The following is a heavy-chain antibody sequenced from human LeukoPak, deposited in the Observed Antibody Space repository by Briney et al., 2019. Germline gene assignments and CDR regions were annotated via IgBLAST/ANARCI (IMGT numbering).Heavy chain of an antibody. CDR3: ARDPQGRYCSSTSCYYYYYYGMDV. Sequence: ASVKVSCKASGYTFTSYGISWVRQAPGQGLEWIGWISAYNGNTNYAQKLQGRVTMTTDTSTSTAYMELRSLRSDDTAVYYCARDPQGRYCSSTSCYYYYYYGMDVWGQGTTVTVSS. V-gene: IGHV1-18*01. CDR1: GYTFTSYG. D-gene: IGHD2-2*01. CDR2: ISAYNGNT. J-gene: IGHJ6*02.